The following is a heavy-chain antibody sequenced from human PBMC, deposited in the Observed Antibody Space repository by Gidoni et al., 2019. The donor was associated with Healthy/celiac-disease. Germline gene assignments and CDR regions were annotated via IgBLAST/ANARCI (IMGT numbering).Heavy chain of an antibody. CDR1: GFTFSSYS. V-gene: IGHV3-48*02. D-gene: IGHD4-17*01. CDR2: ISSSSSTI. J-gene: IGHJ4*02. Sequence: EVQLVESGGGLVQPGGSLRLSCAASGFTFSSYSMNWVRQAPGKGLEWVSYISSSSSTIYYADSVKGRFTISRDNAKNSLYLQMNSLRDEDTAVYYCARDQDYGDTWYFDYWGQGTLVTVSS. CDR3: ARDQDYGDTWYFDY.